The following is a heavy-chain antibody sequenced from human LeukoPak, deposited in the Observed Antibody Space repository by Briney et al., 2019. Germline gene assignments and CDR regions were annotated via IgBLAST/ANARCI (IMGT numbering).Heavy chain of an antibody. V-gene: IGHV3-30-3*01. CDR2: ISYDGSNK. CDR1: GFTFSSYA. CDR3: AKDLGDGMDV. J-gene: IGHJ6*02. Sequence: PGGSLRLSCAASGFTFSSYAMHWVRQAPGKGLEWVAVISYDGSNKYYADSVKGRFTISRDNSKNTLYLQMNSLRAEDTAVYYCAKDLGDGMDVWGQGTTVTVSS.